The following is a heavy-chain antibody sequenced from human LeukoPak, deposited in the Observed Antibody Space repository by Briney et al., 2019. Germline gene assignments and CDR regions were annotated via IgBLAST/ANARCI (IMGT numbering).Heavy chain of an antibody. CDR2: IRRGGSEE. J-gene: IGHJ4*02. V-gene: IGHV3-7*04. D-gene: IGHD6-6*01. CDR3: ARALIAADNY. CDR1: GFTFTNYW. Sequence: PGGSLRLSCAASGFTFTNYWMNWVRQAPGKGLEWLANIRRGGSEEYYVDSVKGRFTISRDNTKNSLYLQMNSLRVEDTAVYYCARALIAADNYWGQGTLVTVSS.